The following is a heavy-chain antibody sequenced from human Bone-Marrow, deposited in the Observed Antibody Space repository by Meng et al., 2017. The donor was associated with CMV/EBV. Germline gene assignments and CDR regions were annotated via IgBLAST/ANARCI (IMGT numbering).Heavy chain of an antibody. Sequence: ASVNVSCKSSGYTFSNFAVSWVRQAPGQGLEWMGWITVYNGKTKSAQKFQGRVTMTADTSTNTAYMELRNLRSDDTAVYYCASKTLGYCSVTRCDAFDIWGQGTMVTVSS. CDR2: ITVYNGKT. J-gene: IGHJ3*02. CDR3: ASKTLGYCSVTRCDAFDI. CDR1: GYTFSNFA. V-gene: IGHV1-18*01. D-gene: IGHD2-2*01.